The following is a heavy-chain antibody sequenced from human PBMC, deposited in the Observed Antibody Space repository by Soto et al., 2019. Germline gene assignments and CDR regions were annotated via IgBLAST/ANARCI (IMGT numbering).Heavy chain of an antibody. CDR2: ISDDGSDK. CDR3: ARHLSHLKPGWFDP. Sequence: QVQLVESGGSVVQPGRSLRLSCAASGFTFSSYAMHWVRQAPGKGLEWVALISDDGSDKYYADPVKGRFTISRDNSKSALYLQMNSLRPDDTAVYYCARHLSHLKPGWFDPWGQGTLVTVSS. CDR1: GFTFSSYA. J-gene: IGHJ5*02. V-gene: IGHV3-30-3*01.